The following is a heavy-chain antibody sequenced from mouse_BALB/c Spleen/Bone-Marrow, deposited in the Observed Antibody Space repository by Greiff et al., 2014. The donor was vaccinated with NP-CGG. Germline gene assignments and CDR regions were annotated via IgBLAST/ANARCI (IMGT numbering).Heavy chain of an antibody. CDR1: GYNFSDYI. V-gene: IGHV1-62-2*01. Sequence: VQLAESGAELVKPGASVRLSCKASGYNFSDYIIYWVKQRSGQGLEWIGWFYPGSGSIKYNEKFKDKATLTADKSSRTVYMELSRLTSEDSAVYFCARHEDLDIRRRLGAMDYWGQGTSVTVSS. CDR2: FYPGSGSI. J-gene: IGHJ4*01. D-gene: IGHD2-12*01. CDR3: ARHEDLDIRRRLGAMDY.